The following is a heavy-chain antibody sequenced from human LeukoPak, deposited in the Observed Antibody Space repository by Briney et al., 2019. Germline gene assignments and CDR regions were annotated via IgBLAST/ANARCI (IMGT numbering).Heavy chain of an antibody. V-gene: IGHV3-7*01. CDR3: ARETPGYYYYYYMDV. CDR1: GFTFSSYW. J-gene: IGHJ6*03. Sequence: GGSLRLSCAASGFTFSSYWMSWVRQAPGKGLEWVANIKQDGSEKYYVDSVKGRFTISRDNAKNSLYLQMNSLRAEDTAVYYCARETPGYYYYYYMDVWGKGTTVTVSS. CDR2: IKQDGSEK.